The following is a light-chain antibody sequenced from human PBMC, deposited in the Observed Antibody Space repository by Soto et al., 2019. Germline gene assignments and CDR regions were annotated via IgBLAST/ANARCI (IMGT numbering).Light chain of an antibody. CDR1: QSISNR. J-gene: IGKJ1*01. Sequence: DIQMTQSPSTLSASVGDRVTITCRASQSISNRLAWYQQKPGKAPNLLIYDASSLKSGVPSRFSGSGSGTDFTLTIRGLRPNVFTGYYCQHYHIYSWTFGKGTKVEIK. CDR3: QHYHIYSWT. CDR2: DAS. V-gene: IGKV1-5*01.